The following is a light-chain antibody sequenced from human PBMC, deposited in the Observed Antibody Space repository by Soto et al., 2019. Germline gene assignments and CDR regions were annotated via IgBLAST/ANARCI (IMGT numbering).Light chain of an antibody. V-gene: IGLV2-8*01. Sequence: QSALTQPPSASGSLGQSVTISCTGTSSDVGGYNYVSWHQQHPGKAPKGMIYEVTKRPPGVPDRFSGSKSGNTASLTGSGLQAEDEADYYCSSFAGGGNPVLLGGGTKLTVL. J-gene: IGLJ2*01. CDR2: EVT. CDR3: SSFAGGGNPVL. CDR1: SSDVGGYNY.